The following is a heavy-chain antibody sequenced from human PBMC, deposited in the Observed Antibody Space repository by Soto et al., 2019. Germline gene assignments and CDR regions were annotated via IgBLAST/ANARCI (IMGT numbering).Heavy chain of an antibody. V-gene: IGHV4-34*01. CDR1: GGSFSGYY. CDR2: INHSGST. J-gene: IGHJ4*02. D-gene: IGHD6-19*01. Sequence: PSETLSLTCAVYGGSFSGYYWSWIRQPPGKGLEWIGEINHSGSTNYNPSLKSRVTISVDTSKNQFSLKLSSVTAADTAVYYCGGRVIGYSGGWYFGYGGKGTLVTVS. CDR3: GGRVIGYSGGWYFGY.